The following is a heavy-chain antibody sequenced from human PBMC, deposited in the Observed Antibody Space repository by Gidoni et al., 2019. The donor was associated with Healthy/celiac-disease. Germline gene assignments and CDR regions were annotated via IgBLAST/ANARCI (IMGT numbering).Heavy chain of an antibody. J-gene: IGHJ4*02. CDR1: GYTFTSYY. D-gene: IGHD6-6*01. CDR2: INPSGGST. V-gene: IGHV1-46*01. Sequence: QVQLAQSGAVVKKPGDSVKGSCKASGYTFTSYYMHWVRQAPGQGLEWMGIINPSGGSTSCAQKFQGRVTMTRDTSTSTVYMGLSSLRSEDTAVYYCAFIAARPRWGQGTLVTVSS. CDR3: AFIAARPR.